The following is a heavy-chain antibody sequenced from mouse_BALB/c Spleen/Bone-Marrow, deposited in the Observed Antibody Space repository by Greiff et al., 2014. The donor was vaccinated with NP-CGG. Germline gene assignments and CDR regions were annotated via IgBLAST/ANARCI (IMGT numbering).Heavy chain of an antibody. J-gene: IGHJ4*01. Sequence: QVQLKDSGPGLVAPSQSLSITCTVPGFSLTNYGVHWVRQPPGKGLEWLGVIWADGSTNYNSALMSRLSISKDNSKSQVFFKMNSLQTDDTAMYYCARITTATGAMDYWGQGTSVTVSS. CDR2: IWADGST. D-gene: IGHD1-2*01. CDR3: ARITTATGAMDY. V-gene: IGHV2-9*02. CDR1: GFSLTNYG.